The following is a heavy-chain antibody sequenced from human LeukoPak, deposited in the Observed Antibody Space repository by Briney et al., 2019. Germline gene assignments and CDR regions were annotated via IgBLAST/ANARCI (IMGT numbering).Heavy chain of an antibody. CDR1: GFTFSSYS. CDR3: ARGPPHDYGGNRDY. CDR2: IITSSTYK. Sequence: GGSLRLSCAASGFTFSSYSMNWVRQAPGKGLEWVSSIITSSTYKYYADSVKGRLTVSRDNAKNSLYLQMNSLRAEDTAVYYCARGPPHDYGGNRDYWGQGTLVTVSS. D-gene: IGHD4-23*01. J-gene: IGHJ4*02. V-gene: IGHV3-21*01.